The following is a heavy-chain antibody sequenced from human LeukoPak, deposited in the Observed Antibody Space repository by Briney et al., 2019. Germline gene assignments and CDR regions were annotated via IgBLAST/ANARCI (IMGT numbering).Heavy chain of an antibody. Sequence: SETLSLTCTVSGGSISSSSYYWGWIRQPPGKGLEWIGSIYYSGSTYYNPSLKSRVTISVDTSKNQFSLKLSSVTAADTAVYYCARETHGYNPFDSWGQGTLVTVSS. CDR2: IYYSGST. J-gene: IGHJ4*02. CDR1: GGSISSSSYY. D-gene: IGHD5-24*01. CDR3: ARETHGYNPFDS. V-gene: IGHV4-39*02.